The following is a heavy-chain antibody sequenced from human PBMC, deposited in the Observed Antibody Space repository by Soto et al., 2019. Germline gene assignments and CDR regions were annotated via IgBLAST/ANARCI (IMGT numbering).Heavy chain of an antibody. CDR3: AIQHPLDSSAWYN. J-gene: IGHJ4*02. Sequence: GESLKISCKGSGYSFAGYWITWVRQKPGKGLEWMGRIDPSDSQTYYSPTFLGHVTISVTKSITTVFLHWTSLKASDTAIYYCAIQHPLDSSAWYNWCQGTLVTVSS. CDR1: GYSFAGYW. V-gene: IGHV5-10-1*01. CDR2: IDPSDSQT. D-gene: IGHD6-19*01.